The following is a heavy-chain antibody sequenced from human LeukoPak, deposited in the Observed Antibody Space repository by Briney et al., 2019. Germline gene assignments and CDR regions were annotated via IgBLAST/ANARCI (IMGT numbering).Heavy chain of an antibody. J-gene: IGHJ4*02. CDR2: ISWNSGSI. Sequence: GGSLRLSCAASGFTFDDYAMHWVRQAPGKGPEWVSGISWNSGSIGYVDSVKGRFTISRDNAKNSLYLQMNSLRAEDTALYYCARSETRGAEFDYWGQGTLVTVSS. CDR1: GFTFDDYA. CDR3: ARSETRGAEFDY. D-gene: IGHD1-26*01. V-gene: IGHV3-9*01.